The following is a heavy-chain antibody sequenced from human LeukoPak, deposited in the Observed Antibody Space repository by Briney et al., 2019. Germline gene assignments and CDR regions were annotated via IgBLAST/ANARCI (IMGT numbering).Heavy chain of an antibody. D-gene: IGHD3/OR15-3a*01. V-gene: IGHV4-59*01. CDR1: GGSMSSYY. CDR3: AGWVWTVSRVEYFEN. Sequence: SETLSLTCTVSGGSMSSYYWSWVRQPPGKGPEWVGNIHHSGTTNYHSSLMSRVTMSIDTSKNLFSLNLNSVTAADTAVYYCAGWVWTVSRVEYFENWGQGTLVAVSS. CDR2: IHHSGTT. J-gene: IGHJ1*01.